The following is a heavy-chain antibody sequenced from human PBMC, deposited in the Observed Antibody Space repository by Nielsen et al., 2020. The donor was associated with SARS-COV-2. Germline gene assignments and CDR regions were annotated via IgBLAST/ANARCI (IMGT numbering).Heavy chain of an antibody. Sequence: SETLSLTCAVYGGSMNYYYWNWIRQPPGKGLEWIGEINHSGSTNYNPSLKSRVTISVDTSKNQFSLKLSSVTATDTAVYYCARGKQQLVPWGQGTLVTVSS. V-gene: IGHV4-34*01. D-gene: IGHD6-13*01. CDR2: INHSGST. CDR3: ARGKQQLVP. J-gene: IGHJ4*02. CDR1: GGSMNYYY.